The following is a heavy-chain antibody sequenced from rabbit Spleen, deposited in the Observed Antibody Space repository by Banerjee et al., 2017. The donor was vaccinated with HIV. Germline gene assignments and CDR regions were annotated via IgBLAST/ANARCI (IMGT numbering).Heavy chain of an antibody. CDR3: ARDLVGVIGWNFNL. CDR1: GFSFSSSSW. J-gene: IGHJ4*01. V-gene: IGHV1S40*01. CDR2: IYAGSSGTT. D-gene: IGHD1-1*01. Sequence: QSLEESGGDLVKPGASLTLTCTASGFSFSSSSWICWVRQAPGKGLEWIACIYAGSSGTTYYASWAKGRFTISRTSSTTVTLRMTSLTAADRAAYFCARDLVGVIGWNFNLWGPGTLVTVS.